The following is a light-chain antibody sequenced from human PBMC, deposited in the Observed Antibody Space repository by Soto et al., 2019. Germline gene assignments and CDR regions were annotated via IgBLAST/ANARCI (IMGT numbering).Light chain of an antibody. CDR3: QRYNGYSRT. CDR1: QNINEW. Sequence: DIQMTQSPSTLSASVGDRVTITCRASQNINEWLAWYQQKPGKAPKFLIYDASILESGVQSRFSGSGSGTEFTLTSSSLQPDDFATYYCQRYNGYSRTFGQGTKVEIK. J-gene: IGKJ1*01. CDR2: DAS. V-gene: IGKV1-5*01.